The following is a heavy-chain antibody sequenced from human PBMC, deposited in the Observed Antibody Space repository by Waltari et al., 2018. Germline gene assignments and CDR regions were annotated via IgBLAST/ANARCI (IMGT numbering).Heavy chain of an antibody. CDR2: IYSGGST. Sequence: EVQLVETGGGLIQPGGSLRLSCAASGFTVSSHYLSWVRPAPGQGLEWVSVIYSGGSTYYADSVKGRFTISRDNSKNTLYLQMNSLRAEDTAVYYCARGELWFGELFDNPFFDYWGQGTLVTVSS. J-gene: IGHJ4*02. D-gene: IGHD3-10*01. V-gene: IGHV3-53*02. CDR1: GFTVSSHY. CDR3: ARGELWFGELFDNPFFDY.